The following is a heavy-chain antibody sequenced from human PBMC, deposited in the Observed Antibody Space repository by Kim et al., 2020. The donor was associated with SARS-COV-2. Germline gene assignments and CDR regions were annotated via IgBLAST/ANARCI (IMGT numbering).Heavy chain of an antibody. V-gene: IGHV1-18*01. CDR3: ARTFWSGLYFDY. Sequence: NYAQKRQGRVTMTTDTSTSTAYMELRSLRSDDTAVYYCARTFWSGLYFDYWGQGTLVTVSS. D-gene: IGHD3-3*01. J-gene: IGHJ4*02.